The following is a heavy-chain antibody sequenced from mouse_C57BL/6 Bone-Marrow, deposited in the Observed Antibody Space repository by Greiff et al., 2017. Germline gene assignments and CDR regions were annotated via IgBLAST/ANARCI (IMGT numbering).Heavy chain of an antibody. CDR3: ARQEDYYGSSWGYYAMDY. CDR1: GFTFSSYG. V-gene: IGHV5-6*02. D-gene: IGHD1-1*01. J-gene: IGHJ4*01. CDR2: ISSGGSYT. Sequence: DVMLVESGGDLVKPGGSLKLSCAASGFTFSSYGMSWVRQTPDKRLEWVATISSGGSYTYYPDSGQGRFTISRDNAKNTLYLQMSSLKAEDTAMYYCARQEDYYGSSWGYYAMDYWGQGTSVTVSS.